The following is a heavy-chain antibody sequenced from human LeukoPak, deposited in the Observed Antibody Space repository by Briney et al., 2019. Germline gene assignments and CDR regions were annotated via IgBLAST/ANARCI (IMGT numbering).Heavy chain of an antibody. CDR1: GYTFTTYD. V-gene: IGHV1-8*01. CDR3: VINWNSLNY. D-gene: IGHD1/OR15-1a*01. CDR2: MSPNSGNT. J-gene: IGHJ4*02. Sequence: ASVKVSCKASGYTFTTYDILWVRQATGQGLEWMGWMSPNSGNTVYSQKFQGRVTMTRTSSVSTAYMELSSLTSEDTAVHYCVINWNSLNYWGQGTLVTVSS.